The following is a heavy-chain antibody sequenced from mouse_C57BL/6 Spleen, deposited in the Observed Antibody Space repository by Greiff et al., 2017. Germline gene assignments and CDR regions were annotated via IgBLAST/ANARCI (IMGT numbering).Heavy chain of an antibody. J-gene: IGHJ3*01. D-gene: IGHD2-5*01. V-gene: IGHV1-66*01. CDR3: AGDSNYPWFAY. CDR1: GYSFTSYY. Sequence: VQLQQSGPELVKPGASVKISCKASGYSFTSYYIHWVKQRPGQGLEWIGWIYPGSGNTKYNEKFKGKATLTADTSSSTAYMQLSSLTSEDSAVYSCAGDSNYPWFAYWGQGTLVTVSA. CDR2: IYPGSGNT.